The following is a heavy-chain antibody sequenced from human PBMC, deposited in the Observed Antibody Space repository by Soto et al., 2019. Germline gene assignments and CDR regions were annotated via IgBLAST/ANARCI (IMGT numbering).Heavy chain of an antibody. CDR3: ARHSGVAEDGTD. Sequence: PGESLKISCVASGYTFTSYWIGWVRQMPGKGLEWMGIIYPGDSDTRYSPSFRGQVTISADKSISTAHLQWSSLKASDTAMYYCARHSGVAEDGTDWGQGTLVTVSS. V-gene: IGHV5-51*01. J-gene: IGHJ1*01. CDR1: GYTFTSYW. CDR2: IYPGDSDT. D-gene: IGHD6-13*01.